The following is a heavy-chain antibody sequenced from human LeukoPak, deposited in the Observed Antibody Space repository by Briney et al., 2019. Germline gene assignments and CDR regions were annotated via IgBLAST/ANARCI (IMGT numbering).Heavy chain of an antibody. J-gene: IGHJ1*01. CDR2: ISSGGTR. CDR3: AKAGGLAIEYFQH. D-gene: IGHD3-10*01. V-gene: IGHV3-23*01. CDR1: GFTFSSYA. Sequence: QPGGSLRLSCAASGFTFSSYAMSWVRQAPGKGLEYVSGISSGGTRYDADSVRGRFTISRDNSRNTLYLQMSSLRAEDTAMYYCAKAGGLAIEYFQHWGQGTLVTVSS.